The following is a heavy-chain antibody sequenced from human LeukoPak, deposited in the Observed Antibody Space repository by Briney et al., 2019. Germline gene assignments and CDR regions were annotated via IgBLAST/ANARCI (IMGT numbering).Heavy chain of an antibody. V-gene: IGHV3-30-3*01. J-gene: IGHJ3*02. Sequence: GGSLRLSCAASGFTFSSYAMHWVRQAPGKGLEWVAVISYDGSNKYYADSVKGRFTISRDNSKNTLYLQMNSLRAEDTAVYYCAREFGPRDAFDIWGQGTMVTVSS. CDR3: AREFGPRDAFDI. D-gene: IGHD3-10*01. CDR1: GFTFSSYA. CDR2: ISYDGSNK.